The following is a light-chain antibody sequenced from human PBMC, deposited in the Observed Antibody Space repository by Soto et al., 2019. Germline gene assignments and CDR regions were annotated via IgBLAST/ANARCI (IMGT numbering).Light chain of an antibody. J-gene: IGKJ1*01. Sequence: EIVLTQSPGTLSLSPGERATLSCRASQSVSSNFLAWYQEKPGQAPRLLIYGASTRATGIPARFSGSGSGTDFTLTISRLEPEDFAVYYCQQDYNLPWTFGQGTKVDIK. CDR2: GAS. CDR1: QSVSSNF. CDR3: QQDYNLPWT. V-gene: IGKV3-20*01.